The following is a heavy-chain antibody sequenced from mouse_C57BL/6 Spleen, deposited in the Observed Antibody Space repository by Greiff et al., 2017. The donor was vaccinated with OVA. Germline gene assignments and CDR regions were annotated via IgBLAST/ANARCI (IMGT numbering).Heavy chain of an antibody. J-gene: IGHJ2*01. CDR3: ARLHYFDY. Sequence: LVESGGGLVKPGGSLKLSCAASGFTFSDYGMHWVRQAPEKGLEWVAYISSGSSTIYYADTVKGRFTISRDNAKNTLFLQMTSLRTEDKAMYYCARLHYFDYWGQGTTLTVSS. CDR2: ISSGSSTI. CDR1: GFTFSDYG. V-gene: IGHV5-17*01.